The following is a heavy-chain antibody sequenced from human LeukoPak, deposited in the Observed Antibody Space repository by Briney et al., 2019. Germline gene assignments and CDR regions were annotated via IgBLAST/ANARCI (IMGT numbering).Heavy chain of an antibody. D-gene: IGHD3-10*01. CDR2: IHYSGSA. CDR1: GGSFSGYY. J-gene: IGHJ4*02. Sequence: SETLSLTSAVYGGSFSGYYWTWIRQPPGKGLEWIGEIHYSGSATYNPSLKSRVTISVDTSKNQFSLKMNSVTAADTAVYYCARGQWFRAFWSRGTPVTVSS. V-gene: IGHV4-34*01. CDR3: ARGQWFRAF.